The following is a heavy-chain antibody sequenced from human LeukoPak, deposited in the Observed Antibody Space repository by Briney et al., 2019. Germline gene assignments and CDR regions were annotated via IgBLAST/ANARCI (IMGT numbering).Heavy chain of an antibody. CDR2: IIPIFGTA. CDR1: GGTFSSYA. D-gene: IGHD2-15*01. CDR3: ARGRSVVVAANKYNWFDP. V-gene: IGHV1-69*13. Sequence: SVKVSCKASGGTFSSYAISWVRQAPGQGLEWMGGIIPIFGTANYAQKFQGRVTITADESTSTAYMELSRLRSDDTAVYYCARGRSVVVAANKYNWFDPWGQGTLVTVSS. J-gene: IGHJ5*02.